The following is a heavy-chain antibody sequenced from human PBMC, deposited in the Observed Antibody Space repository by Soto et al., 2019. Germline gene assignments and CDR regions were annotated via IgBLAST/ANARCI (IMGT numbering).Heavy chain of an antibody. CDR1: GGSISSYY. V-gene: IGHV4-59*01. CDR2: IYYSGST. CDR3: ARGYYDILTGYSLDAFDI. Sequence: SETLSLTCTVSGGSISSYYWSWIRQPPGKGLDWFGYIYYSGSTNYNPSLKSRVTISVDTSKIHFSLKLSFVTAADTALYYCARGYYDILTGYSLDAFDIWGQGTMVTVSS. D-gene: IGHD3-9*01. J-gene: IGHJ3*02.